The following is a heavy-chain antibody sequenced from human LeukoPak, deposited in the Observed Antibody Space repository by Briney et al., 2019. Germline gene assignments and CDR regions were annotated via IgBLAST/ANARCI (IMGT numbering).Heavy chain of an antibody. Sequence: GGSQRLSCAASGFTFSSYAMSWVRQAPGKGLEWVSNIGVSGGSTFYADSVRGRFTISRDNSKNTLYLQMNSLRAEDSAVYYCAKVYYSSSWSPLPFDPWGQGTLVTVSS. V-gene: IGHV3-23*01. CDR3: AKVYYSSSWSPLPFDP. D-gene: IGHD6-13*01. J-gene: IGHJ5*02. CDR2: IGVSGGST. CDR1: GFTFSSYA.